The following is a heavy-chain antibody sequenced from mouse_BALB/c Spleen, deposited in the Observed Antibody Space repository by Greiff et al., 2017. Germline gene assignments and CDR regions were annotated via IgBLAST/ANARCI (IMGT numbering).Heavy chain of an antibody. J-gene: IGHJ2*01. CDR2: ISSGGST. Sequence: EVMLVESGGGLVKPGGSLKLSCAASGFTFSSYAMSWVRQTPEKRLEWVASISSGGSTYYPDSVKGRFTISRDNARSILYLQMSSLRSEDTAMYYCARGRVTTVYYFDYWGQGTTLTVSS. CDR3: ARGRVTTVYYFDY. V-gene: IGHV5-6-5*01. D-gene: IGHD1-1*01. CDR1: GFTFSSYA.